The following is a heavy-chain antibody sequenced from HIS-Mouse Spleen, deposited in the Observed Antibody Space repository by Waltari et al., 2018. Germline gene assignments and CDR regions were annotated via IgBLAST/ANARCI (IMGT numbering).Heavy chain of an antibody. D-gene: IGHD5-12*01. Sequence: QVQLVESGGGVVEPGRALRLSCDASGFPRIRYGRQWVRQAPGKGLEWLAFIWYDGSNKYYADSVKGRFTISRDNSKNTLYLQMNSLRAEDTAVYYCAKDLARKDSGYDAFDIWGQGTMVTVSS. CDR2: IWYDGSNK. CDR1: GFPRIRYG. J-gene: IGHJ3*02. CDR3: AKDLARKDSGYDAFDI. V-gene: IGHV3-33*06.